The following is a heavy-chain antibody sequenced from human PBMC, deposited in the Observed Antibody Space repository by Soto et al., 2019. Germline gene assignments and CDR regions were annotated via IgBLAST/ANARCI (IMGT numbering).Heavy chain of an antibody. Sequence: GGSLRLSCAASGFTLSYHFMEWVRQAPGKGLEWVGRTKHKAASYTTDYAASVNGRFTISRDDSKNSLYLQMNSLKAEDTAMYYCVTLQFSRWFYWGLGTLVTVSS. CDR1: GFTLSYHF. CDR2: TKHKAASYTT. D-gene: IGHD4-4*01. J-gene: IGHJ4*02. V-gene: IGHV3-72*01. CDR3: VTLQFSRWFY.